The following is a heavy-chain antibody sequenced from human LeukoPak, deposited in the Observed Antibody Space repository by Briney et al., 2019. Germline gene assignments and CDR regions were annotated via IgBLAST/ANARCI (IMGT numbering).Heavy chain of an antibody. CDR2: IYYSGST. J-gene: IGHJ5*02. D-gene: IGHD2-15*01. V-gene: IGHV4-38-2*02. CDR1: GYSISSGYY. Sequence: PSETLSLTCTVSGYSISSGYYWGWIRQPPGKGLEWIGSIYYSGSTYYSPSLKSRVTISVDTSKNQFSLKLSSVTAADTAVYYCARGYCSGGSCWDPWGQGTLVTVSS. CDR3: ARGYCSGGSCWDP.